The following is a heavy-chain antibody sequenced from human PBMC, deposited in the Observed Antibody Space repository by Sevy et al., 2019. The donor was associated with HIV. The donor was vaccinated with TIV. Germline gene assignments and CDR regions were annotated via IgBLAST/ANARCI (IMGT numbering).Heavy chain of an antibody. CDR2: ISDSSDRAI. J-gene: IGHJ6*02. CDR1: GFTFSDHY. Sequence: GSLRLSCVASGFTFSDHYMSWVRQAPGKGLEWISYISDSSDRAIFYADSVKGRFTISRDNAKRSLYLDINSLRVDDTAIYYCASVARGSGSYFEYGMDVWGQGTSVTVSS. D-gene: IGHD3-10*01. CDR3: ASVARGSGSYFEYGMDV. V-gene: IGHV3-11*01.